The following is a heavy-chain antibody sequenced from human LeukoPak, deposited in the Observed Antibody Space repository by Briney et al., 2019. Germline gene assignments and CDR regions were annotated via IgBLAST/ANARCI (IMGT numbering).Heavy chain of an antibody. V-gene: IGHV4-59*01. CDR1: GGSISSYY. CDR2: IYYTGST. Sequence: SETLSLTCTVSGGSISSYYWTWIRQPPGKGLEWIGYIYYTGSTNYNPSLKSRVTISVDTSKNQFSLKLSSVTAADTAVYYCARTYYYYYYMDVWGKGTTVTISS. CDR3: ARTYYYYYYMDV. J-gene: IGHJ6*03.